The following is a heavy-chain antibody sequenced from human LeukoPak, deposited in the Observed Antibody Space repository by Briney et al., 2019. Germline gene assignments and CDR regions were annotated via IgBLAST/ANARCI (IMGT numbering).Heavy chain of an antibody. D-gene: IGHD3-22*01. CDR1: GFTFSNYA. J-gene: IGHJ4*02. V-gene: IGHV3-30*04. Sequence: GGSLRLSCAASGFTFSNYAMHWVRQAPGKGLEWVAVISYDGSYKDYADSVKGRFTISRDNSRNTLYLQTNSLRAEDTAVYYCARPHHYDGSGLVPIESYWGQGTLVTVSS. CDR2: ISYDGSYK. CDR3: ARPHHYDGSGLVPIESY.